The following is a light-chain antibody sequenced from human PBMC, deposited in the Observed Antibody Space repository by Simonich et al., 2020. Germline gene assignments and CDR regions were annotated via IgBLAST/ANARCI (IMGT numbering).Light chain of an antibody. Sequence: EIVMTQSPATLSVSPGERATLSCRASQSVSSNLAWYQQKPGQAPRLLIYGASTRATGIPARFSGRGSGTAFTLPISSMQSEDFAVYYCQQYNNWPWTFGQGTKVEIK. CDR3: QQYNNWPWT. CDR1: QSVSSN. V-gene: IGKV3-15*01. CDR2: GAS. J-gene: IGKJ1*01.